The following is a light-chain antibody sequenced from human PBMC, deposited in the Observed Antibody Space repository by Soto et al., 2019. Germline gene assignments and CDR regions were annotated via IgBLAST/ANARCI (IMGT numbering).Light chain of an antibody. CDR2: DAS. CDR3: QQYLTYSWT. Sequence: IQMTQSPSTLPASVGDRVSITCRASQSIGTWVAWYQQKPGKAPKPLIYDASTLDKGVPSRFRGSGSGTEFTLNISSLQPDDFETYYCQQYLTYSWTFGQGAKVDIK. J-gene: IGKJ1*01. CDR1: QSIGTW. V-gene: IGKV1-5*01.